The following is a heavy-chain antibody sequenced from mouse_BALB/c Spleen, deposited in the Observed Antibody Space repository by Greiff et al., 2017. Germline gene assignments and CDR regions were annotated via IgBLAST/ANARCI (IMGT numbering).Heavy chain of an antibody. J-gene: IGHJ1*01. CDR2: IYPGDGDT. D-gene: IGHD1-1*01. V-gene: IGHV1-82*01. Sequence: VQLQQSGPELVKPGASVKISCKASGYAFSSSWMNWVKQRPGQGLEWIGRIYPGDGDTNYNGKFKGKATLTADKSSSTAYMQLSSLTSVDSAVYFCARVDYGSSYWYFDVWGAGTTVTVSS. CDR1: GYAFSSSW. CDR3: ARVDYGSSYWYFDV.